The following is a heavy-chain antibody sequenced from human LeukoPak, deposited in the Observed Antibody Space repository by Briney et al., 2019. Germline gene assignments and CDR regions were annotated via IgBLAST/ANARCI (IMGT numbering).Heavy chain of an antibody. Sequence: VSVKVSCKASGYTFTGYDINWVRQAAGQGLEWMGMINPNGGGTSYGQKFQGRVTMTTDTSTSTVYMELSSLTSEDTAVYSCARGNGFWAPLSYWGQGTLVTVSS. J-gene: IGHJ4*02. CDR3: ARGNGFWAPLSY. D-gene: IGHD3-10*01. CDR2: INPNGGGT. V-gene: IGHV1-46*01. CDR1: GYTFTGYD.